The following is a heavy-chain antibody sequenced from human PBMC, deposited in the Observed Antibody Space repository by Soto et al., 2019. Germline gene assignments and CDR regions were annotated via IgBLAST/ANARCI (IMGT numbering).Heavy chain of an antibody. CDR1: GGSISSSSYY. D-gene: IGHD1-20*01. Sequence: QLQLQESGPGLVTPSETLSLTCTVSGGSISSSSYYWGWIRQPPGKGLEWIGSIYYSGSTYYNPSLKSRVTISVDTSKNQFSLKLSSVTAADTAVYYCARQGITGTPFDPWGQGTLVTVSS. CDR2: IYYSGST. J-gene: IGHJ5*02. V-gene: IGHV4-39*01. CDR3: ARQGITGTPFDP.